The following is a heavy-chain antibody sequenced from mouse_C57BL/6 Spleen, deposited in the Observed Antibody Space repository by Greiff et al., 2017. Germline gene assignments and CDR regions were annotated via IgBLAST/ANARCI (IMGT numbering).Heavy chain of an antibody. V-gene: IGHV5-9*01. D-gene: IGHD6-5*01. CDR2: ISGGGGNT. J-gene: IGHJ3*01. CDR1: GFTFSSYT. Sequence: EVKVVESGGGLVKPGGSLKLSCAASGFTFSSYTMSWVRQTPEKRLEWVATISGGGGNTYYPDSVKGRFTISRDKAKNTLYLQMSSLRSEDTALYYCARHNAVDEFDRFAYWGQGTLVTVAA. CDR3: ARHNAVDEFDRFAY.